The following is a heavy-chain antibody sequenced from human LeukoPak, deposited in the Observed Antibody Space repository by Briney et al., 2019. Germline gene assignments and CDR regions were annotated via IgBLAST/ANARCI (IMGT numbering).Heavy chain of an antibody. CDR3: AKTYDQGYGGYGVDYYYYMDV. Sequence: PGGSLRLSCAASGFTFSDYYMSWIRQAPGKGLEWVSYISSSGSTIYYADSVKGRFTISRDNAKSSLYLQMNSLRAEDTAVYYCAKTYDQGYGGYGVDYYYYMDVWGKGTTVTVSS. CDR1: GFTFSDYY. D-gene: IGHD4-17*01. J-gene: IGHJ6*03. CDR2: ISSSGSTI. V-gene: IGHV3-11*01.